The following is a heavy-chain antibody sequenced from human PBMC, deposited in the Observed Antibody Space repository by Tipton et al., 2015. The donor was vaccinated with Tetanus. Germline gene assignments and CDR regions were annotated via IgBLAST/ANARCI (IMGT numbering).Heavy chain of an antibody. Sequence: GLVKPSETLSLICGVYGGSFSGYYWTWIRQSPGEGLEWIGEINHRGSTNYNPSLKSRVTISVDTTKNQFSLKLSSVTAADTAVYYCARGFWFDPWGQGTLVTVSS. V-gene: IGHV4-34*01. CDR1: GGSFSGYY. J-gene: IGHJ5*02. CDR3: ARGFWFDP. CDR2: INHRGST.